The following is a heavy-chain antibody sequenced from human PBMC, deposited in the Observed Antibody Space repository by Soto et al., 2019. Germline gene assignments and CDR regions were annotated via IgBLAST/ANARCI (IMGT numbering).Heavy chain of an antibody. CDR3: AKGALSSSFDY. D-gene: IGHD3-10*01. CDR1: WFTFSSNS. CDR2: ISGSSVSR. J-gene: IGHJ4*02. Sequence: GGSLRLSCTDSWFTFSSNSMSWVRQAPGKGLEWVASISGSSVSRFYTDSVKGRFTVSRDNSKNTLYLQMDSLRAEDTAEYYCAKGALSSSFDYWGQGTLVTVSS. V-gene: IGHV3-23*01.